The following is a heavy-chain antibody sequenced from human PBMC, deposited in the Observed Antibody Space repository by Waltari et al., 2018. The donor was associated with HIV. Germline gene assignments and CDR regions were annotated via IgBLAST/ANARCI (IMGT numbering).Heavy chain of an antibody. CDR1: EVRFGTFG. CDR3: AKDFKARGLEPSYIDS. J-gene: IGHJ4*02. CDR2: IRFDASEE. V-gene: IGHV3-30*02. Sequence: RLLSSGGGLIPPVGSLRLSCIPSEVRFGTFGFPWVRQAPGRGLEWVSFIRFDASEEFYLESGKARFTVSRDNSKNTLFLQISGLRVDDTAIYFCAKDFKARGLEPSYIDSWGQGSSVTVSS.